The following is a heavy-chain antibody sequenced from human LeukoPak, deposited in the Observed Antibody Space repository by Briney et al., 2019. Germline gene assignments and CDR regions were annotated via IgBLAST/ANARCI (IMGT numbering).Heavy chain of an antibody. J-gene: IGHJ4*02. CDR1: GYTFTGYY. CDR3: ARDWGSSGTGGY. Sequence: ASVKVSCKASGYTFTGYYMHWVRQAPGQGLEWMGRIIPILGIANYAQKFQGRVTITADKSTSTAYMELSSLRSEDTAVYYCARDWGSSGTGGYWGQGTLVTVSS. CDR2: IIPILGIA. V-gene: IGHV1-69*04. D-gene: IGHD6-25*01.